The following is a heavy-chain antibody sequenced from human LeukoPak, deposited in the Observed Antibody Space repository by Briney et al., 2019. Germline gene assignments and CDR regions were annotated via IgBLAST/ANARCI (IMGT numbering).Heavy chain of an antibody. CDR1: GFTFNNFA. J-gene: IGHJ4*02. CDR3: TKDWSASY. CDR2: IGGSGGDT. V-gene: IGHV3-23*01. Sequence: GSLRLSCAASGFTFNNFAMTWVRQAPGKGLQWVSAIGGSGGDTYYAAAVKGRFIISRDNSKNMLYLQMNSLRGEDTAVYYCTKDWSASYWGQGTLVTVSS.